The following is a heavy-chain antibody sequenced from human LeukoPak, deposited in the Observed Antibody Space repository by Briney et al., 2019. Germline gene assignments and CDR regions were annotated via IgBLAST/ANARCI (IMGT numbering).Heavy chain of an antibody. D-gene: IGHD1-26*01. J-gene: IGHJ4*02. Sequence: GGSLRLSCAASGFTFSSYAMNLVRQAPGKGLEWVSAISGSGGSTYYADSVKGRFTISRDNSKNTLYLQMNSLRAEDTAVYYCAKDPEYVGATNWGQGTLVTVSS. CDR1: GFTFSSYA. V-gene: IGHV3-23*01. CDR3: AKDPEYVGATN. CDR2: ISGSGGST.